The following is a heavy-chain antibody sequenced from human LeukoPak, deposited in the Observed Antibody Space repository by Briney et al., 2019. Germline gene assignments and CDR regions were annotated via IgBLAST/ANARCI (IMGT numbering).Heavy chain of an antibody. J-gene: IGHJ4*02. CDR1: GYSFSTYW. D-gene: IGHD6-13*01. CDR2: IYPGDSDT. V-gene: IGHV5-51*01. Sequence: GESLKISCQGSGYSFSTYWIAWVRQMPGKGLEWMGIIYPGDSDTRYSPSFQGQVTISADKSISTAYLQWSSLKASDTAIFYCAIAIAAAGTAFEYWGQGTLVTVSS. CDR3: AIAIAAAGTAFEY.